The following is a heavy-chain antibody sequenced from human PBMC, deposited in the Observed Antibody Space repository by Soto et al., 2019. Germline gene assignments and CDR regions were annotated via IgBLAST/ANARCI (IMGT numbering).Heavy chain of an antibody. V-gene: IGHV3-23*01. Sequence: GGSLRLSCAASGFTFSSYAMSWVRQAPGKGLEWVSAISGSGGSTYYADSVKGRFTISRDNSKNTLYLQMNSLRAEDTAVYYCAKDRYSSSSNDYYYYYYMDVWGKGTTVTVSS. D-gene: IGHD6-6*01. CDR2: ISGSGGST. CDR3: AKDRYSSSSNDYYYYYYMDV. J-gene: IGHJ6*03. CDR1: GFTFSSYA.